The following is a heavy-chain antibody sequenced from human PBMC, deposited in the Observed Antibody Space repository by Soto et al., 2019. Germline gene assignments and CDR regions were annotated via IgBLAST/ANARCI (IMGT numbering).Heavy chain of an antibody. D-gene: IGHD3-3*01. CDR3: AKFGMVVPYYFDY. CDR1: GFTFSSYA. Sequence: GGSLRLSCAASGFTFSSYAMSWVRQAPGKGLEWVSAISGSGGSTYYADSVNGRFTISRDNSKNTLYLQMNSLRAEDAAVYYCAKFGMVVPYYFDYWGQGTLVTVSS. CDR2: ISGSGGST. J-gene: IGHJ4*02. V-gene: IGHV3-23*01.